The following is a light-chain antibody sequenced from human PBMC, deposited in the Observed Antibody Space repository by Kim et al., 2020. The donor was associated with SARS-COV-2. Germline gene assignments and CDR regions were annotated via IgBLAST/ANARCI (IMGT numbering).Light chain of an antibody. CDR1: QSVSRN. J-gene: IGKJ1*01. Sequence: EIVMTQSPATLSVSPGERATLSCRASQSVSRNLAWYQQKPGLAPSLLIYGASTRATGIPARFSGSVSGTEFTLTISSLQSEDFAVYYCQQYNNWPLSFGQGTKVDIK. V-gene: IGKV3-15*01. CDR2: GAS. CDR3: QQYNNWPLS.